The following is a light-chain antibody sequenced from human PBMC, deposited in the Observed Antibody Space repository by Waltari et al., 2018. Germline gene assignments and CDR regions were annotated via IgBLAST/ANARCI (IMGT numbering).Light chain of an antibody. CDR2: RAS. J-gene: IGKJ5*01. CDR1: QNIYTN. V-gene: IGKV3-15*01. CDR3: QQYNVWPPIT. Sequence: EVVMTQSPATLSMSPGERATLSCRASQNIYTNLAWYQQSPGQPPRLLNYRASARASGVPARFSGSGSGTEFTLTISSLQSEDSAVYYCQQYNVWPPITFGQGTRLEFK.